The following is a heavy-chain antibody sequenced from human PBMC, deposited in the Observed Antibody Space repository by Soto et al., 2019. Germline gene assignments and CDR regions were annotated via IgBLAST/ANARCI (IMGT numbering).Heavy chain of an antibody. V-gene: IGHV3-48*01. CDR2: ISSSSSTI. CDR1: GFTFSSYS. CDR3: ARDLNYGLFDY. J-gene: IGHJ4*02. Sequence: GGSLRLSCAASGFTFSSYSMNWVRQAAGKGLDWVSYISSSSSTIYYAASVKGRFTISRDNAKNSLYLQMNSPRAEDTAVYYCARDLNYGLFDYWGQGTLVTVSS. D-gene: IGHD4-17*01.